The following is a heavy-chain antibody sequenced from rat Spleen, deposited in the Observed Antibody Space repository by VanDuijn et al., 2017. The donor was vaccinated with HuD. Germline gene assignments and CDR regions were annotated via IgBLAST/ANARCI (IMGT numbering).Heavy chain of an antibody. CDR3: ARGPVDY. J-gene: IGHJ2*01. V-gene: IGHV3-1*01. CDR2: IDKSGST. Sequence: EVQLQESGPGLVKPSQSLSLTCSVTGSSISTYYWGWIRKFPGNKMEWMGYIDKSGSTSYNPSLKSRISITRDTSKNQFFLQLNSVTTEETATYYCARGPVDYWGQGVMVTVSS. CDR1: GSSISTYY.